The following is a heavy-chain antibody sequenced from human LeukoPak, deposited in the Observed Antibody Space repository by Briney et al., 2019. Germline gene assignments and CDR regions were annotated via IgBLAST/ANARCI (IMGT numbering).Heavy chain of an antibody. J-gene: IGHJ4*02. V-gene: IGHV4-61*02. Sequence: SETLSLTCTVSGGSISSGSYYWSWIRQPAGKGLEWIGRIYTSGSTYYNPSLKSRVTISVDTSKNQFSLKLSSVTAADTAVYYCARGGITGIVRVVGNFDYWGQGTLVTVSS. CDR1: GGSISSGSYY. CDR3: ARGGITGIVRVVGNFDY. CDR2: IYTSGST. D-gene: IGHD1-20*01.